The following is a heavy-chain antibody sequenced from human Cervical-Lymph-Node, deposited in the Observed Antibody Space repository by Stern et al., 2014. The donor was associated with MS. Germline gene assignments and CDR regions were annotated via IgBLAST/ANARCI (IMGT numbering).Heavy chain of an antibody. D-gene: IGHD1-26*01. CDR3: ARGGGSWGYFDY. V-gene: IGHV3-33*01. CDR1: GFTFSSYG. CDR2: IWYDGSNK. Sequence: VQLVGSGGGVVQPGRSLRLSCAASGFTFSSYGMNWVRQAPGKGLEWVSVIWYDGSNKYYADSVKGRFTISRDNSKNTLYLQMNSLRAEDTAVYYCARGGGSWGYFDYWGQGTLVTVSS. J-gene: IGHJ4*02.